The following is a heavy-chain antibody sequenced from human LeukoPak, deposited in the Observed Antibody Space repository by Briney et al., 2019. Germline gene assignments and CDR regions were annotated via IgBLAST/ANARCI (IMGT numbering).Heavy chain of an antibody. V-gene: IGHV4-59*01. CDR3: ARSKGSGNYFDY. Sequence: SETLSLTCTVSGGSITIYYWNWIRQPPGKALEWVGYISDSGNTNYNPSLKSRVTISIDTSKNQFSLKLTSVTAADTAIYYCARSKGSGNYFDYWGQGTLVTVSS. CDR2: ISDSGNT. CDR1: GGSITIYY. D-gene: IGHD3-10*01. J-gene: IGHJ4*02.